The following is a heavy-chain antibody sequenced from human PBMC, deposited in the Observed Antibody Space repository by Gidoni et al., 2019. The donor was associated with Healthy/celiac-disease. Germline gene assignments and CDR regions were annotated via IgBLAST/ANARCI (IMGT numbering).Heavy chain of an antibody. CDR3: ARDCGGDCYSGGYYYYYGMDV. J-gene: IGHJ6*02. CDR1: GFPFSDYS. V-gene: IGHV3-11*01. D-gene: IGHD2-21*01. CDR2: ISSSGSTI. Sequence: QVQLVESGGDLVKPGGSLRLSCAASGFPFSDYSMSWIPQAPGKGLEWVSYISSSGSTIYYADSVKGRFTISRDNAKNSLYLQMNSLRAEDTAVYYCARDCGGDCYSGGYYYYYGMDVWGQGTTVTVSS.